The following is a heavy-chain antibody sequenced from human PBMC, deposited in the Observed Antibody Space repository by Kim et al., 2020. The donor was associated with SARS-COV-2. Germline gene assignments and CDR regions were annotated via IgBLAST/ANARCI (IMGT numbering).Heavy chain of an antibody. Sequence: NYNPSLKIRVTISRDTSKNQFSLKLSSVTAADTAVYYCARRIAARPLPDLWGRGTLVTVSS. J-gene: IGHJ2*01. D-gene: IGHD6-6*01. V-gene: IGHV4-61*07. CDR3: ARRIAARPLPDL.